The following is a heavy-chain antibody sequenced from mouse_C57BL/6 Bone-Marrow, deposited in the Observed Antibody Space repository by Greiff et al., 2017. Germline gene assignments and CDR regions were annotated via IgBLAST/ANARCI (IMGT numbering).Heavy chain of an antibody. D-gene: IGHD2-3*01. CDR2: INPSSGYT. CDR3: AECDDGYLMDY. V-gene: IGHV1-7*01. Sequence: QVQLQQSGAELAKPGASVKLSCKASGYTFTSYWMHWVKQRPGQGLEWIGYINPSSGYTKYNQKFKDKATLTADKSSSTAYMQLRSLTYEDSADYDCAECDDGYLMDYWGQGTSVTVSS. J-gene: IGHJ4*01. CDR1: GYTFTSYW.